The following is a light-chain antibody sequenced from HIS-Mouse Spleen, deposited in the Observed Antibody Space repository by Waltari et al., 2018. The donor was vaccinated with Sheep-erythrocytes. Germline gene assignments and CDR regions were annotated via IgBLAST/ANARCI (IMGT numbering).Light chain of an antibody. CDR2: DAS. CDR3: QQFNSYLYT. J-gene: IGKJ2*01. V-gene: IGKV1-13*02. Sequence: AIQLTQSPSSLSASVVDRVTIPCRASQGISSALAWYQQKPGKAPKLLIYDASSLESGVPSRFSVSGSGTDFTLTISSLQPEDFATYYCQQFNSYLYTFGQGTKLEIK. CDR1: QGISSA.